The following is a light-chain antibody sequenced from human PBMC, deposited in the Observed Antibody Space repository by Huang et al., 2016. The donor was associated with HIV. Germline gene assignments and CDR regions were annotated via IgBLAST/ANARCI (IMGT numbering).Light chain of an antibody. J-gene: IGKJ1*01. V-gene: IGKV3-11*01. CDR1: QSVGNY. CDR3: QQRGNSWT. CDR2: DAI. Sequence: EVVLTQSPVTLSLFPGERATLSCRASQSVGNYLAWYQQKPGQAPRLRIFDAINRATGIPVRFSGGGSGTDFALTISGLEPDDFAVYYCQQRGNSWTFGQGTKVEIK.